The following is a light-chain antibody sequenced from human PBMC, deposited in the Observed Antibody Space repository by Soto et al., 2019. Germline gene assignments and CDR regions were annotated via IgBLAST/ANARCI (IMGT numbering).Light chain of an antibody. Sequence: DVVMTQTPLPSPVTLGQPASISCRSSHSLVHSNGDTYLTWYQQRPGQPPRLLIYKISKRFSGVSDRLSGSGAGTDFTLKISRVEAEDVGVYYCMQLTHFPWTFGQVTTVEIQ. CDR3: MQLTHFPWT. J-gene: IGKJ1*01. CDR2: KIS. V-gene: IGKV2-24*01. CDR1: HSLVHSNGDTY.